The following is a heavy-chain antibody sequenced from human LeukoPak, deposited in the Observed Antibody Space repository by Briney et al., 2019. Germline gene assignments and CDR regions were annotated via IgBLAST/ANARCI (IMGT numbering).Heavy chain of an antibody. CDR1: GGTFSSYA. D-gene: IGHD5-18*01. CDR3: ARSERGYSYGHDAFDI. V-gene: IGHV1-69*05. Sequence: ASVKVSCKASGGTFSSYAISWVRQAPGQGLEWMGGIIPIFGTANYARKFQGRVTITTDESTSTAYMELSSLRSEDTAVYYCARSERGYSYGHDAFDIWGQGTMVTVSS. J-gene: IGHJ3*02. CDR2: IIPIFGTA.